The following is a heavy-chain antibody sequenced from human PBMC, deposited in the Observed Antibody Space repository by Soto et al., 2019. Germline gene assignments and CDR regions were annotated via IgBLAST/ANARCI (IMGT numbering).Heavy chain of an antibody. CDR1: GFTPSSSD. CDR3: VTNSGWLHS. Sequence: EVQLLESGGGFIQPGGSLRLSCAASGFTPSSSDMSWVRQGPGKGLEWVSTIDGAGRITYYADSVKGRFTISRDNSKNTLYLQMESLGADDTAVYYCVTNSGWLHSWGQGALVTVSS. CDR2: IDGAGRIT. V-gene: IGHV3-23*01. J-gene: IGHJ5*01. D-gene: IGHD3-10*01.